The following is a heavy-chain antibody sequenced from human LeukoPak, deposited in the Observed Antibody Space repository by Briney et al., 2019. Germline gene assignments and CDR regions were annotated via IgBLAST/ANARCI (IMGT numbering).Heavy chain of an antibody. Sequence: ASVKVSCKASGYTFTGYYMHWVRQAPGQGLEWMGCINPNSGGTKYAQKFQGGVTLTRDTSISTAYMELSRLRSDDTAVYYCAREAAMSGFDYWGQGTLVTVSS. CDR1: GYTFTGYY. CDR3: AREAAMSGFDY. CDR2: INPNSGGT. V-gene: IGHV1-2*02. J-gene: IGHJ4*02. D-gene: IGHD5-18*01.